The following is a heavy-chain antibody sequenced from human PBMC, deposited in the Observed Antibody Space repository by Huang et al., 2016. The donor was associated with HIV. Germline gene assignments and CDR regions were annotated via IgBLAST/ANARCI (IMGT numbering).Heavy chain of an antibody. V-gene: IGHV1-18*01. Sequence: QVELVQSGAEVKRPGASVRVSCKAAGYICTKYGINWVRQAPGQGLEWMVWISAYNGNPNYAEKFQGRVTLTRDTSATTAYMELRDVTSADTAVYYCARDHWYPLQNWFDLWGQGTLVTVSS. J-gene: IGHJ5*01. CDR1: GYICTKYG. D-gene: IGHD1-1*01. CDR2: ISAYNGNP. CDR3: ARDHWYPLQNWFDL.